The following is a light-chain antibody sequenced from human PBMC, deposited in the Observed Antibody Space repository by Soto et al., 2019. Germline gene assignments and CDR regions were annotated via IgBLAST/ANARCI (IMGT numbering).Light chain of an antibody. Sequence: QSVLTQPASVSGSPGQSITISCTGTSSDVGGYNYVSWYQQHPGKAPKLMIYDVSNRPSGVSNRFSGSKSGNTASLTISGLQAEDEADYYSRSYTSSVVVVGGGTKVTVL. J-gene: IGLJ2*01. CDR1: SSDVGGYNY. CDR3: RSYTSSVVV. CDR2: DVS. V-gene: IGLV2-14*01.